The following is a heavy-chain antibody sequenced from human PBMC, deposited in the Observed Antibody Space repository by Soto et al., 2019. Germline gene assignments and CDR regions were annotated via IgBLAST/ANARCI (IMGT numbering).Heavy chain of an antibody. V-gene: IGHV3-23*01. CDR3: AKVDDWNKARCFDR. CDR1: GFTFDNYV. CDR2: ISGNSGFT. J-gene: IGHJ5*02. Sequence: EVQLLESGGGLVQPGGSRRVSCVASGFTFDNYVMTWVRQAPGKGLEWVSAISGNSGFTWYADSVKGRFTLSRDNFKNTLSLEMNNLRAEDTAVYFCAKVDDWNKARCFDRWGQGTLVTVSS. D-gene: IGHD1-1*01.